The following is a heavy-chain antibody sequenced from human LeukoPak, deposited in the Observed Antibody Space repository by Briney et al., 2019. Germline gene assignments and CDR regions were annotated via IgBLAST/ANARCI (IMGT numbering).Heavy chain of an antibody. J-gene: IGHJ3*02. Sequence: SETLSLTCAVYGGSFSGYYWSWIRQPPGKGLEWIGEINHSGSTNYNPSLKSRVTISIDTSKNQVSLKMSSVTAADTAVYYCARVLWGSAFDIWGQGTMVTVSS. CDR2: INHSGST. D-gene: IGHD3-16*01. V-gene: IGHV4-34*01. CDR3: ARVLWGSAFDI. CDR1: GGSFSGYY.